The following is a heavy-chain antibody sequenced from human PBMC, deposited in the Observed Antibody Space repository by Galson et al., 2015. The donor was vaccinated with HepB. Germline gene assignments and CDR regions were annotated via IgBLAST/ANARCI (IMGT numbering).Heavy chain of an antibody. CDR2: IIPIFGTA. CDR3: ASSPGGMIVVGSAFDI. J-gene: IGHJ3*02. CDR1: GGTFSSYA. D-gene: IGHD3-22*01. Sequence: SVKVSCKASGGTFSSYAISWVRQAPGQGLEWMGGIIPIFGTANYAQEFQGRVTITADKSTSTAYMELSSLRSEDTAVYYCASSPGGMIVVGSAFDIWGQGTMVTVSS. V-gene: IGHV1-69*06.